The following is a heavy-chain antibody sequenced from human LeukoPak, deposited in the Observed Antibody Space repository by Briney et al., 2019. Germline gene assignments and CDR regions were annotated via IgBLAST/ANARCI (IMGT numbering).Heavy chain of an antibody. CDR3: AKNGGSQCYSHLDS. J-gene: IGHJ4*02. CDR2: TSGSGGST. D-gene: IGHD2-15*01. V-gene: IGHV3-23*01. CDR1: GFTFSSYA. Sequence: PGGSLRLSCAASGFTFSSYAMSWVRQAPGKGLEWVSGTSGSGGSTYYAGSVKGRFIISRDNSKNTLYLQMNSLRVEDTAVYYCAKNGGSQCYSHLDSWGQGTLVTVSS.